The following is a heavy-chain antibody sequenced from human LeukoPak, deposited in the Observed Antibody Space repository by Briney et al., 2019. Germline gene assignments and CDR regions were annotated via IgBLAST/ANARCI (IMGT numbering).Heavy chain of an antibody. J-gene: IGHJ4*02. CDR2: IRYGGSNK. V-gene: IGHV3-30*02. Sequence: GGSLRLSCAASGFTFSSYGLHWVRQAPGKGLEWVAFIRYGGSNKYYAASVKGRFTISRDNSKNTLYLQMNSLRAEDTAVYYCAKARRVGCSSTSCYTLTPYDYWGQGTLVTVSS. CDR1: GFTFSSYG. D-gene: IGHD2-2*02. CDR3: AKARRVGCSSTSCYTLTPYDY.